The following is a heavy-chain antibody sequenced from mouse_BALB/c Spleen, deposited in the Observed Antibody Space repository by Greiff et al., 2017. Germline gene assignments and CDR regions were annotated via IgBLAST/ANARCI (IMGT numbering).Heavy chain of an antibody. CDR1: GYTFTSSW. D-gene: IGHD2-4*01. CDR3: TIPSRYDYGFAY. CDR2: INPSNGGT. J-gene: IGHJ3*01. Sequence: VQLQQPGAELVKPGASVKLSCKASGYTFTSSWMHWVKLRPGQGFEWIGEINPSNGGTNYNEKFKRKATLTVDKSSSTAYMQLSSLTSEDSAVYYCTIPSRYDYGFAYWGQGTLVTVSA. V-gene: IGHV1S16*01.